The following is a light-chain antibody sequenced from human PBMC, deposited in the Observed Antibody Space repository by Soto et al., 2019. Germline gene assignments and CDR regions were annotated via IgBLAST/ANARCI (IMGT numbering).Light chain of an antibody. CDR1: SSDVGGYNY. J-gene: IGLJ2*01. CDR2: DVS. CDR3: ASYTSSNTLI. V-gene: IGLV2-14*03. Sequence: QSALTQPASVSGSPGQSITISCTGTSSDVGGYNYVSWYQQHPDKAPKFLIYDVSSRPSGVSNRFSGSKSDNTASLTISGLQPEDEADYYCASYTSSNTLIFGGGTKVTVL.